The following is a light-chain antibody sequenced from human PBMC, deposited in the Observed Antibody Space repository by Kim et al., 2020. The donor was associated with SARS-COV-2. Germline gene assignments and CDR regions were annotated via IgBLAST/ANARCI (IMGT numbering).Light chain of an antibody. CDR1: ELRNKY. J-gene: IGLJ3*02. CDR2: QNT. Sequence: SYELTQPPPVSVSPGQTASITCSGHELRNKYVCWYQQRPGQSPILVIYQNTRRPSGIPQRFSGSNSGDIATLTISGTQAMDEADYYCQAWDRTVVFGGGTQLTVL. V-gene: IGLV3-1*01. CDR3: QAWDRTVV.